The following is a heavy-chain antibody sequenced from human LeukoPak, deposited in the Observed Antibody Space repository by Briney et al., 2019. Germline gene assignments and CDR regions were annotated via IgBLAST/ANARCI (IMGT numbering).Heavy chain of an antibody. Sequence: ASVKVSCKASGNTFTSYYMHWVRQAPGQGLEWMGIINPSGGSTSYAQKFQGRVTMTRDTSTSTVYMELSSLRSEDTAVYYCARNGAAMTTVTTFGLYYFDYWGQGTLVTVSS. CDR2: INPSGGST. CDR3: ARNGAAMTTVTTFGLYYFDY. J-gene: IGHJ4*02. D-gene: IGHD4-17*01. CDR1: GNTFTSYY. V-gene: IGHV1-46*01.